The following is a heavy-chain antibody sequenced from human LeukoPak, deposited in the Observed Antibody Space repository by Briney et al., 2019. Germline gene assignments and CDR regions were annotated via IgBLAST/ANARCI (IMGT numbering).Heavy chain of an antibody. J-gene: IGHJ4*02. CDR1: GFTFSSYA. D-gene: IGHD6-13*01. V-gene: IGHV3-23*01. Sequence: AGGSLRLSCAASGFTFSSYAMSWVRQAPGKGPEWVSAISGSGGSTYYADSVKGRFTISRDNSKNTLYLQMNSLRAEDTAVYYCAKGSSSWYYFDYWGQGTLVTVSS. CDR2: ISGSGGST. CDR3: AKGSSSWYYFDY.